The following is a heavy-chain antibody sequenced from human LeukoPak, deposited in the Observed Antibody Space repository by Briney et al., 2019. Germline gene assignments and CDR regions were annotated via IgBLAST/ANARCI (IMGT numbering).Heavy chain of an antibody. J-gene: IGHJ6*02. Sequence: SGGSLRLSCAASGFTFSSYAMSWVRQAPGKGLEWVSAISGSGGSTYYADSVKGRFTISRDNSKNTLYLQMNSLRAEDTAVYYCAKKGLGDYNYGMDVWGQGTTVTVSS. CDR3: AKKGLGDYNYGMDV. D-gene: IGHD3/OR15-3a*01. CDR1: GFTFSSYA. CDR2: ISGSGGST. V-gene: IGHV3-23*01.